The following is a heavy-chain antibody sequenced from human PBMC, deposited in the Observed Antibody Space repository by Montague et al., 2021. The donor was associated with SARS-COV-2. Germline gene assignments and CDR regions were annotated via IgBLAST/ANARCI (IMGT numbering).Heavy chain of an antibody. CDR2: IYYSGST. CDR1: GGSISSYC. D-gene: IGHD3-9*01. Sequence: SETLSLSCTVSGGSISSYCWSWIRQHPGKGLEWIGYIYYSGSTNYNPSLKSRVTISVDTSKNQFSLKLSSVTAADTAVYYCARTGLGDYDILTGYTVNAFDIWGQGTMITVSS. CDR3: ARTGLGDYDILTGYTVNAFDI. J-gene: IGHJ3*02. V-gene: IGHV4-59*01.